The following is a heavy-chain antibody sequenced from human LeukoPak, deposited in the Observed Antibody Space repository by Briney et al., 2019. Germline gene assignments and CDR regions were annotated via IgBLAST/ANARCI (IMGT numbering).Heavy chain of an antibody. CDR2: INHSGST. CDR1: GGSFSGYY. CDR3: ARGTGYYNRWFDP. D-gene: IGHD3-9*01. V-gene: IGHV4-34*01. J-gene: IGHJ5*02. Sequence: PGGSLRLSCAVYGGSFSGYYWSWIRQPPGKGLEWIGEINHSGSTNYNPSLKSRVTISVDTSKNQFSLKLSSVTAADTAVYYCARGTGYYNRWFDPWGQGTLVTVSS.